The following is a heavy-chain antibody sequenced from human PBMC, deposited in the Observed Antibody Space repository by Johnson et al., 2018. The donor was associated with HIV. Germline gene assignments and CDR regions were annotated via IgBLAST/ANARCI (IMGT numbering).Heavy chain of an antibody. Sequence: EVQLVESGGGLVQPGGSLRLSCAASRFTFSSYWMSWVRQAPGKGLEWVANIKQDGSEKYYVDSVKGRFTISRDNAKNSLYLQMNSLRAEDTAVYNCAREGRNAADAFDIWGQGTMVTVSS. CDR1: RFTFSSYW. CDR3: AREGRNAADAFDI. CDR2: IKQDGSEK. D-gene: IGHD1-1*01. V-gene: IGHV3-7*05. J-gene: IGHJ3*02.